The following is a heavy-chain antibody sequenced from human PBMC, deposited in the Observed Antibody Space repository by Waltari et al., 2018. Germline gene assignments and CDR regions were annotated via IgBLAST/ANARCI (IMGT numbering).Heavy chain of an antibody. J-gene: IGHJ4*02. CDR3: ARKPVGYSYGYDS. Sequence: QVQLQESGPGLVKPSETLSLSCTVSDDSISGYFWNWIRQPPGKGLEWIGYIYYSGSSSYNPSLQSRVTISLDTSKNQFSLKLTSVTAADTAVYYCARKPVGYSYGYDSWGQGTLVTVSS. V-gene: IGHV4-59*01. CDR2: IYYSGSS. CDR1: DDSISGYF. D-gene: IGHD5-18*01.